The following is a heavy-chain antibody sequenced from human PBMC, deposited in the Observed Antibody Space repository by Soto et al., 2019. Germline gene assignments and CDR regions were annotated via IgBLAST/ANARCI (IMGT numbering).Heavy chain of an antibody. CDR2: IRSQAYGGTT. D-gene: IGHD2-2*01. Sequence: PGGSLRLSCTASGFTFGDYAMSWVRQAPGKGLQWVGFIRSQAYGGTTEYAASVKGRFTISRDDSKNIAYLQMNTLKTEDTAVHYCTSHCSSTSCVGYYYYGMDILHQGTMVTVSS. CDR3: TSHCSSTSCVGYYYYGMDI. J-gene: IGHJ6*02. CDR1: GFTFGDYA. V-gene: IGHV3-49*04.